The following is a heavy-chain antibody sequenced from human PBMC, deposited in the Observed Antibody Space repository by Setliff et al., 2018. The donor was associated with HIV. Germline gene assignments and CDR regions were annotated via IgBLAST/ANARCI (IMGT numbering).Heavy chain of an antibody. V-gene: IGHV5-51*01. Sequence: GESLKISCQGSGYSFTSYWIGWVRQMPGKGLEWMGIIYPGDSNTRYSPSFQGQVTISADKSISTVYLRWSSLEASDTAMYYCARRVYGGNNFDYWGQGTMVTVSS. CDR2: IYPGDSNT. J-gene: IGHJ4*03. CDR3: ARRVYGGNNFDY. D-gene: IGHD4-17*01. CDR1: GYSFTSYW.